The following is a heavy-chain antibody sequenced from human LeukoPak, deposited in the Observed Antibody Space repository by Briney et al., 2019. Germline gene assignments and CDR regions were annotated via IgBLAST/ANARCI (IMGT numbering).Heavy chain of an antibody. CDR1: GGSISSGSYY. D-gene: IGHD2-21*02. Sequence: SQTLSLTCTVSGGSISSGSYYWSWIRQPAGKGLEWIGRIYTSGSTNYNPSLKSRVTISVDTSKNQFSLKLSSVTAADTAVYYCARDLTSVTARYYYYYYMDVWGKGTTVTISS. CDR3: ARDLTSVTARYYYYYYMDV. V-gene: IGHV4-61*02. J-gene: IGHJ6*03. CDR2: IYTSGST.